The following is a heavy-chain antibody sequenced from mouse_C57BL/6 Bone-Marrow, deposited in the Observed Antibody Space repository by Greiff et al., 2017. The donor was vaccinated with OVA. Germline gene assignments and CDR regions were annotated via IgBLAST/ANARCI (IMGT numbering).Heavy chain of an antibody. V-gene: IGHV2-5*01. CDR2: IWRGGST. Sequence: VMLVESGPGLVQPSQSLSITCTVSGFSLTSYGVHWVRQSPGKGLEWLGVIWRGGSTDYNAAFMSRLSITKDNSKSQVFFKMNSLQADDTAIYYCATSYGYDWYFDVWGTGTTVTVSS. J-gene: IGHJ1*03. CDR3: ATSYGYDWYFDV. CDR1: GFSLTSYG. D-gene: IGHD2-9*01.